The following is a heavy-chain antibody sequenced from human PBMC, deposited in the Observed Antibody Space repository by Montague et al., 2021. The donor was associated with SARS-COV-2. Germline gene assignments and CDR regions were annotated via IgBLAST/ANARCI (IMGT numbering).Heavy chain of an antibody. CDR1: GFTFSTFW. D-gene: IGHD3-22*01. J-gene: IGHJ4*02. CDR2: IKQDGSEK. CDR3: ARGYDSSGYQY. Sequence: SLRLSFSASGFTFSTFWMTWVRQVPGKGLEWVANIKQDGSEKYYVDSVKGRFTISRDNAKNSLYLQLDSLRAEDMAVYYCARGYDSSGYQYWGQGTLVTVSS. V-gene: IGHV3-7*05.